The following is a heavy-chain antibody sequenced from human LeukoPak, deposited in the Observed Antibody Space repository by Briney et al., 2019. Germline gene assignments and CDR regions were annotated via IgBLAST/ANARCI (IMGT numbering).Heavy chain of an antibody. Sequence: SGGSLRLSCTASGFTFSSYWMHWVRQAPGKGLVWVSRINSDGSSTSYADSVKGRFTISRDNAKNTLYLQMNSLRAEDTAVYYCARGDPYYYDSSGYYYGFDYWGQGTLVTVSS. D-gene: IGHD3-22*01. J-gene: IGHJ4*02. CDR2: INSDGSST. CDR1: GFTFSSYW. CDR3: ARGDPYYYDSSGYYYGFDY. V-gene: IGHV3-74*01.